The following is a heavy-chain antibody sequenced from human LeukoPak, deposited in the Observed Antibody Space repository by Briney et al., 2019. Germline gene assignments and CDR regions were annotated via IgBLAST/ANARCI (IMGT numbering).Heavy chain of an antibody. D-gene: IGHD1-1*01. CDR2: IGISSGNT. CDR3: ARDHNYAFDN. V-gene: IGHV3-48*04. Sequence: GGSLRLSCAASGFPFNDYSMNWVRQALGKGLEWISYIGISSGNTEYADSVKGRFTISGDNAKNSLYLQMNNLRVEDTAVYYCARDHNYAFDNWGQGTLVTVSS. J-gene: IGHJ4*02. CDR1: GFPFNDYS.